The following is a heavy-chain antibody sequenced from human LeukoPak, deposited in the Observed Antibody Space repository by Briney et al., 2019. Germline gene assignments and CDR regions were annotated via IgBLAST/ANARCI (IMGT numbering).Heavy chain of an antibody. Sequence: GALRLSCAASGFTFSSYSMNWVRQAPGKGLEWVSSISSSSSYIYYADSVKGRFTISRDNAKNSLYLQMNSLRAEDTAVCYCARDRAADSSSWINGFDPWGQGTLVTVSS. CDR3: ARDRAADSSSWINGFDP. CDR1: GFTFSSYS. CDR2: ISSSSSYI. D-gene: IGHD6-13*01. V-gene: IGHV3-21*01. J-gene: IGHJ5*02.